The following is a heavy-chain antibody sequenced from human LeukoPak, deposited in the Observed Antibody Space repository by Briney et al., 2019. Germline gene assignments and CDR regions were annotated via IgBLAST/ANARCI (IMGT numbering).Heavy chain of an antibody. CDR2: ITGDGSST. V-gene: IGHV3-74*01. CDR3: SRTTYYPDF. J-gene: IGHJ4*02. D-gene: IGHD3-10*01. Sequence: GYLCLSCVAYRLTSSSYWMDWVRQAQGKGWKGVTRITGDGSSTIYADSVKGRFTISSDNAKNTLYLQKRSLRAEDTAVYYCSRTTYYPDFWGQGTLVTVSS. CDR1: RLTSSSYW.